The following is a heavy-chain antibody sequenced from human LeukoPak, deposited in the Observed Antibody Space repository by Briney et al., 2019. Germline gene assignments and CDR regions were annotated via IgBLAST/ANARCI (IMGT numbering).Heavy chain of an antibody. CDR1: GGSISSSNW. D-gene: IGHD3-10*01. V-gene: IGHV4-4*02. CDR3: ARSHYYGSGSYYTDY. CDR2: IYHSGST. Sequence: SETLSLTCAVSGGSISSSNWWSWVRQPPGKGLEWIGEIYHSGSTNYNPSLKSRVTISVDKSKNQFSLKLSSVTAADTAVYYCARSHYYGSGSYYTDYWGQGTLVTVSS. J-gene: IGHJ4*02.